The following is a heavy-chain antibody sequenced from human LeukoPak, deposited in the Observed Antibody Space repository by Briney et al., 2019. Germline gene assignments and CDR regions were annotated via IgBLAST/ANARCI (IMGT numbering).Heavy chain of an antibody. CDR3: ARDLGGSSKPDY. J-gene: IGHJ4*02. D-gene: IGHD1-26*01. Sequence: GGSLRLSCAASGFTFSSYAMSWVRQAPGKGLEWVSYISSSGSPIYYADSVKGRFTTSRDNAKNSLDLQMNSLRVEDTAVYYCARDLGGSSKPDYWGQGTLVTVSS. CDR2: ISSSGSPI. V-gene: IGHV3-48*04. CDR1: GFTFSSYA.